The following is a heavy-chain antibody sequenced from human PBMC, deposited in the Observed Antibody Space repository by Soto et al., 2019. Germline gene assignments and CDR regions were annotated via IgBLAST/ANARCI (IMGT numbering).Heavy chain of an antibody. CDR1: GFTFSNYA. D-gene: IGHD3-3*01. CDR2: IWNDGSNK. J-gene: IGHJ6*03. V-gene: IGHV3-33*01. CDR3: ARDPQLLRFLEWSIGYYMDG. Sequence: QVQLVESGGGVVQPGRSLRLSCEGSGFTFSNYAMHWVRQAPGKGLEGLALIWNDGSNKFYSDSVKRRFTISRDNSKNKIYLQMNSLRPEETAIYYCARDPQLLRFLEWSIGYYMDGCGKGATVTV.